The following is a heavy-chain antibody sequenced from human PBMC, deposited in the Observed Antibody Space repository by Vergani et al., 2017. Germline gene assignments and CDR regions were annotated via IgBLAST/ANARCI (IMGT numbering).Heavy chain of an antibody. CDR3: ARDPMVRGVPSDGMDV. Sequence: QVQLQESGPGLVKPSQTLSLTCTVSGGPISSVDYYWSWIRQPPGKGLEWIGYIYYSGSTYYNPSLKSRVTISVDTSKNQFSLKLSSVTAADTAVYYCARDPMVRGVPSDGMDVWGQGTTVTVSS. CDR2: IYYSGST. CDR1: GGPISSVDYY. V-gene: IGHV4-30-4*08. J-gene: IGHJ6*02. D-gene: IGHD3-10*01.